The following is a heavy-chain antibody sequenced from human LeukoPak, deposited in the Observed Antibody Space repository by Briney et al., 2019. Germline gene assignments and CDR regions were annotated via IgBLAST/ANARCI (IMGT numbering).Heavy chain of an antibody. V-gene: IGHV5-10-1*01. CDR3: ARTYYDILAGYSLSDY. D-gene: IGHD3-9*01. CDR2: IDPSDSYT. Sequence: GESLKISCKGSGYSFPSYWITWVRQMPGKGLEWMATIDPSDSYTNYGPSFQGHVTISADKSISTAYLQWSSLMASDTAMYYCARTYYDILAGYSLSDYWGQGTLVTVSS. J-gene: IGHJ4*02. CDR1: GYSFPSYW.